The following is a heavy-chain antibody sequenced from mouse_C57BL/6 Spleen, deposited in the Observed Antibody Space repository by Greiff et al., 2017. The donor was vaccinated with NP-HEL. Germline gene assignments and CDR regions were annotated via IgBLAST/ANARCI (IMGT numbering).Heavy chain of an antibody. V-gene: IGHV5-9*01. D-gene: IGHD5-2*01. CDR3: ARRISYYYAMDY. Sequence: EVQLVESGGGLVKPGGSLKLSCAASGFTFSSYTMSWVRQTPEKRLEWVATISGGGGNTYYPDSVKGRFTISRDNAKNTLYLQMSSLRSEDTALYYCARRISYYYAMDYWGQGTSVTVSS. CDR1: GFTFSSYT. J-gene: IGHJ4*01. CDR2: ISGGGGNT.